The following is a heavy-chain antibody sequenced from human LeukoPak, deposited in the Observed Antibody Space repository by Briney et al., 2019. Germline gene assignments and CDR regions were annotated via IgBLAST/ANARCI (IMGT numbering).Heavy chain of an antibody. CDR1: GDSSSNSIYY. CDR2: IDYSEST. D-gene: IGHD6-19*01. CDR3: ATTITGYSSAWLDY. V-gene: IGHV4-39*07. Sequence: SETLSLTCTVSGDSSSNSIYYWGWIRQPPGKGLEWIGSIDYSESTYYNPSLKSRATISIDTSKNQFSLKLSSVTAADTAVYYCATTITGYSSAWLDYWGQGTLVTVSS. J-gene: IGHJ4*02.